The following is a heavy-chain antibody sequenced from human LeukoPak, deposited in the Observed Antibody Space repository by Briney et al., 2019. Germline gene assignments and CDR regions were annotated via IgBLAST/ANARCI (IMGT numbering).Heavy chain of an antibody. CDR1: RGSIKNSSYF. Sequence: PSETLSLTCTVSRGSIKNSSYFWGWIRQPPGTGLEWIGSIYYSGSTYYNSSLKSRVTISIDTSKNQFSLKLNSVTAADTAVYYCATEDVVVPTAAQRPLDYWGQGTLVTVSS. J-gene: IGHJ4*02. V-gene: IGHV4-39*02. D-gene: IGHD2-2*01. CDR3: ATEDVVVPTAAQRPLDY. CDR2: IYYSGST.